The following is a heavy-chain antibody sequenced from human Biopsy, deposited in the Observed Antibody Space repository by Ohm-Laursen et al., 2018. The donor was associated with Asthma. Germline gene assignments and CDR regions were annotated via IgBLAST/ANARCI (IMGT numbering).Heavy chain of an antibody. D-gene: IGHD3-22*01. CDR2: ISWNSGNI. V-gene: IGHV3-9*01. J-gene: IGHJ4*01. Sequence: SPRLSCAASGFSFDDCAMHWVRQAPGKGLEWVSSISWNSGNIDYADSVKGRFTISRDNAKNPLYLQMQSLRPEDTAFYYCAKSADYYDSTDYLDFWGRGTLVTVSS. CDR1: GFSFDDCA. CDR3: AKSADYYDSTDYLDF.